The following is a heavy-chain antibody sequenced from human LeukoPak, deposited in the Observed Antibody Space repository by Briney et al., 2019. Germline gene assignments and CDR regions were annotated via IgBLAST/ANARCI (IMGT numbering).Heavy chain of an antibody. D-gene: IGHD6-19*01. J-gene: IGHJ1*01. CDR3: ASAGPLGSGWYAH. CDR1: GFTVSNNY. Sequence: GVSLRLSCALSGFTVSNNYMSWVRQAPGKGLEWVSSIYSGGSTDYADSVKGRFTISRDNHKNTLYLQMHRLRAEDTAVYYCASAGPLGSGWYAHWGQDTLVTAFS. CDR2: IYSGGST. V-gene: IGHV3-66*01.